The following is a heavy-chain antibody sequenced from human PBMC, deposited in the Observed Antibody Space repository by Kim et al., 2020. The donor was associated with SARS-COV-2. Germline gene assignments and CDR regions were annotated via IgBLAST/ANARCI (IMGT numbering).Heavy chain of an antibody. V-gene: IGHV3-53*01. CDR3: ARDPSEYSSS. J-gene: IGHJ4*02. CDR2: INSGGST. Sequence: GGSLRLSCAASGFTVSSNYMSWVRQAPGKGLEWVSVINSGGSTYYADSAKGRHTISRDNSKNTLYLQMNSLRAEDTAVYYCARDPSEYSSSWGQGTLVTVSS. D-gene: IGHD6-6*01. CDR1: GFTVSSNY.